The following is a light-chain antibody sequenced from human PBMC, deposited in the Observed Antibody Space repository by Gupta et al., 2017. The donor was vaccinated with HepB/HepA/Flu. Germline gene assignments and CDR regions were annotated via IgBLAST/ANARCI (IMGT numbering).Light chain of an antibody. V-gene: IGKV2-30*02. Sequence: VVMTQSPLSLTVTLGQPSSISCRSSQSLVHNNGNTYLHWFQQRPGQYPRRLINKVSNRDSGVPDRFSGSGSGTAFTLEISRVEAEDVVVYYCMQGTHMPPYTFGQGTKLEIK. CDR3: MQGTHMPPYT. CDR2: KVS. J-gene: IGKJ2*01. CDR1: QSLVHNNGNTY.